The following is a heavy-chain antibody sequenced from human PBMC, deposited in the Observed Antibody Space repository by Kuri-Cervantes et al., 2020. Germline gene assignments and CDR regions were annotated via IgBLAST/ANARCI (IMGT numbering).Heavy chain of an antibody. V-gene: IGHV5-51*01. D-gene: IGHD1-26*01. CDR2: IYPGDSDT. CDR3: ARTSGSYLGDFDI. J-gene: IGHJ3*02. CDR1: GYNFTTYW. Sequence: KVSCKDSGYNFTTYWIGWVRQMPGKGLEWMGIIYPGDSDTRYSPSFQGRVTISADKSISTAYLQWSSLKASDSAMYYCARTSGSYLGDFDIWGQGTMVTVSS.